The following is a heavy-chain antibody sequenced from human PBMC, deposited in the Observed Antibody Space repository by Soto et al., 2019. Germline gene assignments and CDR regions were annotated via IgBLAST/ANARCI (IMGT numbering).Heavy chain of an antibody. Sequence: ASVKVSCKASGYTFTSYGISWVRQAPGQGLEWMGWISAYNGNTNYAQKLQGRVTMTTDTSTSTAYMELRSLRSDDTAVYYCARGAAERDYYDSSGYYYWGQGTLVTVS. J-gene: IGHJ4*02. V-gene: IGHV1-18*01. D-gene: IGHD3-22*01. CDR3: ARGAAERDYYDSSGYYY. CDR1: GYTFTSYG. CDR2: ISAYNGNT.